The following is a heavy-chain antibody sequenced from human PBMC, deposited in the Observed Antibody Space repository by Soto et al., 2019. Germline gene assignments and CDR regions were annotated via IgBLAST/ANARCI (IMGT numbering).Heavy chain of an antibody. CDR3: ARIPMVRGVNGWFDP. V-gene: IGHV4-34*01. J-gene: IGHJ5*02. Sequence: QVQLQQWGAGLLKPSETLSLTCAVYGGSFSGYYWSWIRQPPGKGLEWIGEINHSGSTNYNPSLKSRVTISVDTSKNQISLKLSSVTAADTAVYYCARIPMVRGVNGWFDPWGQGTLVTVSS. D-gene: IGHD3-10*01. CDR1: GGSFSGYY. CDR2: INHSGST.